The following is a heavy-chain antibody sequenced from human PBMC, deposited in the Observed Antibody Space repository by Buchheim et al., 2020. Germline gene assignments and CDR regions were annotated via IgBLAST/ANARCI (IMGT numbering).Heavy chain of an antibody. CDR3: ASNCGYSSGWYCGHYDY. V-gene: IGHV3-30*02. J-gene: IGHJ4*02. CDR1: GFTFSSYY. Sequence: QVQLVESGGGLVKPGGSLRLSCAASGFTFSSYYMSWIRQAPGKGLEWVSYISYDGSTKYYADSVKGRFTISRDNSKNTLYLQMNSLRAEDTAVYYCASNCGYSSGWYCGHYDYWGQGTL. CDR2: ISYDGSTK. D-gene: IGHD6-19*01.